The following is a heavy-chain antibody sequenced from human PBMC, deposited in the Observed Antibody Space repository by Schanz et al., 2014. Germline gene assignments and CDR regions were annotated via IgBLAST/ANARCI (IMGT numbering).Heavy chain of an antibody. CDR2: IIPILGIA. V-gene: IGHV1-69*04. J-gene: IGHJ3*02. Sequence: QVQLVQSGAEVRKPGASVRVSCEASGYRFTTYGISWVRQAPGQGLEWMGRIIPILGIANYAKKFQGRVTISVDKSTITAYMMVNSLRYKDTAVYYGARGVGGVVASEGFDMWGGGTMVTVSS. CDR1: GYRFTTYG. CDR3: ARGVGGVVASEGFDM. D-gene: IGHD3-16*01.